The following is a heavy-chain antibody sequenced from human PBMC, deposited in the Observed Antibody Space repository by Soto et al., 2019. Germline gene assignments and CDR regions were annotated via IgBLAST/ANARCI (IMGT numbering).Heavy chain of an antibody. CDR2: IYWDDDK. V-gene: IGHV2-5*02. J-gene: IGHJ4*02. Sequence: GSGPTLVNPTQTLTLTCTFSGFSLSTSGVGVGWIRQPPGKALEWLALIYWDDDKRYSPSLKSRLTITKDTSKNQVVLTMTNMDPVDTATYYCAHIDESITIFGVVTPPDYWGQGTLVTVSS. CDR1: GFSLSTSGVG. D-gene: IGHD3-3*01. CDR3: AHIDESITIFGVVTPPDY.